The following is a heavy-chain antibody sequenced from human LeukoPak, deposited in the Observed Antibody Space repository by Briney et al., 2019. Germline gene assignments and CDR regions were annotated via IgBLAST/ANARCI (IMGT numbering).Heavy chain of an antibody. D-gene: IGHD4-17*01. Sequence: KPGGSLRLSCAASGFTFSDYYMSWIRQAPGKGLEWVSYISSSGSTIYYADSVKGRFSISRDNAKNSLYLQMNSLRAEDTAVYYCATSYGDYVNWFDPWGQGTLVTVSS. CDR1: GFTFSDYY. CDR3: ATSYGDYVNWFDP. J-gene: IGHJ5*02. V-gene: IGHV3-11*01. CDR2: ISSSGSTI.